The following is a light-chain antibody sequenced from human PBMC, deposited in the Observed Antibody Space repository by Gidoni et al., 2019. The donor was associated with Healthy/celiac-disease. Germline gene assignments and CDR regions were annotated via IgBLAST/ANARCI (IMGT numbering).Light chain of an antibody. CDR2: DAA. Sequence: LVLTPSPATLSLSPGERATLTCRASQSVSSYLAWYQQKPGQEPRILIYDAANRATGMPARFSGSGSGTDFTLTNSSLEPEDFAVYYCQQRSNWPPWTFGQGTKEEIK. CDR3: QQRSNWPPWT. V-gene: IGKV3-11*01. J-gene: IGKJ1*01. CDR1: QSVSSY.